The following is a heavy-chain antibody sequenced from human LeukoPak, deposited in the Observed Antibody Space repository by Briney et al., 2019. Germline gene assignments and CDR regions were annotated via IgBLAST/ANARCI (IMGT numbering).Heavy chain of an antibody. CDR3: ARDADWAYDAFDI. D-gene: IGHD3-9*01. J-gene: IGHJ3*02. V-gene: IGHV6-1*01. Sequence: QTPSLTSAISGDTASVKSYVWSSVRPSPPRGLGWRGRRYYMSKMINDYATSLKSRIIISPDTSKNQFSLHLNSVIPADTAVYYCARDADWAYDAFDIWGQGTMVTVSS. CDR1: GDTASVKSYV. CDR2: RYYMSKMIN.